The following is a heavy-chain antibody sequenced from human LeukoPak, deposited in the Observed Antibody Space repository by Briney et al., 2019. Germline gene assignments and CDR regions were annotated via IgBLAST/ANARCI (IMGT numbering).Heavy chain of an antibody. D-gene: IGHD6-13*01. J-gene: IGHJ4*02. CDR3: ARNGIVAALFDY. CDR2: ITSSGTYI. CDR1: GFTFNNYN. Sequence: PGGSLRLSFAASGFTFNNYNMNWVRQAPGKALEWVSSITSSGTYIFYADSVKGRFTISRDNAKNPLYLQMNSLGPEDTAVYYCARNGIVAALFDYWGQGTLVTVSS. V-gene: IGHV3-21*01.